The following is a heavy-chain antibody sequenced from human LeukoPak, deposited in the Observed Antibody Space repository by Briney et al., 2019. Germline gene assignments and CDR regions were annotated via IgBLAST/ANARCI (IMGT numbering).Heavy chain of an antibody. CDR1: GFTFDDYA. J-gene: IGHJ4*02. Sequence: GGSLRLSCAASGFTFDDYAMHWVRQAPGKGLEWVSGISWNSGSIGYADSMKGRFTISRDNAKNSLYLQMNSLRAEDTALYYCAKDMKGSGSSPHSWGQGTLVTVSS. D-gene: IGHD3-10*01. CDR2: ISWNSGSI. V-gene: IGHV3-9*01. CDR3: AKDMKGSGSSPHS.